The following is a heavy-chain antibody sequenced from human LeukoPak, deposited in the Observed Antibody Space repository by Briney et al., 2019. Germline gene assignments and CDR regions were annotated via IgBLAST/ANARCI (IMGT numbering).Heavy chain of an antibody. Sequence: PGGSLSLSCAASGFTVSSKYMSWVRQAPGKGVEWVSVNYSDGATNYADSVKGRFTISRDNSKNTLYPQMNSLRAEDTAIYYCARGDDYNAFDIWGQGTMVTVSS. CDR1: GFTVSSKY. CDR3: ARGDDYNAFDI. J-gene: IGHJ3*02. D-gene: IGHD5-24*01. V-gene: IGHV3-53*01. CDR2: NYSDGAT.